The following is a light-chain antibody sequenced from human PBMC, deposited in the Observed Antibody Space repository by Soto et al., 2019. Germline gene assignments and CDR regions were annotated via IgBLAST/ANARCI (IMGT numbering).Light chain of an antibody. CDR2: GSS. V-gene: IGKV3-20*01. CDR3: QQYGSSPLT. J-gene: IGKJ4*01. Sequence: EIVLTQSPGTLSLSPGERATLSCRASQGVSSSYLAWYQKKPGQAPRLLISGSSSRATVIPDRFSGSGSGTDFTLTISRLEPEDFAVYYCQQYGSSPLTFGGGTKVEIK. CDR1: QGVSSSY.